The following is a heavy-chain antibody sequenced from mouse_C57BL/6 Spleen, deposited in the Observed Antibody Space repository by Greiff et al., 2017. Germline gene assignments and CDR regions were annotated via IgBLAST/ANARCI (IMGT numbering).Heavy chain of an antibody. D-gene: IGHD4-1*01. CDR2: INPSNGGT. CDR3: ARETGSYLYFDV. CDR1: GYTFTDYY. Sequence: VQLQQSGPELVKPGASVKISCKASGYTFTDYYMNWVKQSHGKSLEWIGDINPSNGGTNYNEKFKSKATLTVDKSSSTAYMQLSSLTSEDSAVYYCARETGSYLYFDVWGTGNTVTVPS. J-gene: IGHJ1*03. V-gene: IGHV1-26*01.